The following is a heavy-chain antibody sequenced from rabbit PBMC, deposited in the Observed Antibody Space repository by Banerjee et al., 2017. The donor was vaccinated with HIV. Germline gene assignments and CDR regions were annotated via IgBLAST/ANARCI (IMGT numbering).Heavy chain of an antibody. D-gene: IGHD4-1*01. Sequence: QSLEESGGDLVKPGASLTLTCTASGFSFSSSYFMCWVRQAPGKGLEWIACIYGDSSDSTYYASWAKGRFTISKTSSTTVTLQMTSLTAADTATYFCARCSAVWGEGNLWGPGTLVTVS. CDR3: ARCSAVWGEGNL. CDR2: IYGDSSDST. V-gene: IGHV1S40*01. CDR1: GFSFSSSYF. J-gene: IGHJ4*01.